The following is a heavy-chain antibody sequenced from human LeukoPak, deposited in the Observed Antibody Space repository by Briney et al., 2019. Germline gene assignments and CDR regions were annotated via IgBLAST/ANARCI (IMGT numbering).Heavy chain of an antibody. CDR2: IYYTGTT. J-gene: IGHJ5*02. Sequence: SETLSLTCTVSGGSISSSLYHWGWIRQSPGKNLEWLGSIYYTGTTHYNPSLKSRVTISVDTSKNQFSLNLSSVPAADTAVYYCARQGIGLRSFDPWGQGTLVTVSS. CDR1: GGSISSSLYH. V-gene: IGHV4-39*01. D-gene: IGHD3/OR15-3a*01. CDR3: ARQGIGLRSFDP.